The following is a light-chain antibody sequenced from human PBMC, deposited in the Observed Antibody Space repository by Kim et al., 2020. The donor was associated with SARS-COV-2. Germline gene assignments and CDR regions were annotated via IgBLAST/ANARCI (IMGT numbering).Light chain of an antibody. J-gene: IGKJ1*01. CDR3: MQATHWPWT. CDR1: QSLLHGTGYDY. Sequence: PASISCRSSQSLLHGTGYDYLDWYLQKPGQSPQLLIYLGSNRASGVPDRFSGSGSGTDFTLKISRVEAEDVGVYYCMQATHWPWTFGQGTKVDIK. V-gene: IGKV2-28*01. CDR2: LGS.